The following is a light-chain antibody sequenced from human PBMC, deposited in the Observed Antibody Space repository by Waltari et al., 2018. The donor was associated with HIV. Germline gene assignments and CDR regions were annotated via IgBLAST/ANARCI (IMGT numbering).Light chain of an antibody. V-gene: IGLV1-51*02. J-gene: IGLJ3*02. CDR3: GTWDSSLSGGV. Sequence: QSVLTQPPSVSAAPGQKVTISCSGSSSNIGNHFVSWYQQYPGQAPKLLIVENNNRTTGIDDRFSDSKSGTSATLGITGLQTGDAADYYCGTWDSSLSGGVFGGGNKVTVL. CDR1: SSNIGNHF. CDR2: ENN.